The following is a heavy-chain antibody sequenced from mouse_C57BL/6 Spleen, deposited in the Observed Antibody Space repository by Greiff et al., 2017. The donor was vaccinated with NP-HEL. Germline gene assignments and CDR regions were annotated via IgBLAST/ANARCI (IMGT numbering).Heavy chain of an antibody. CDR1: GYTFTSYW. Sequence: QVQLQQPGAELVRPGSSVKLSCKASGYTFTSYWMHWVKQRPVQGLEWIGVIDPSDSYTNYNQKFKGKATLTVDTSSSTAYMQLSSLTSEDSAVYYCARRGGYYFDYWGQGTTLTVSS. CDR3: ARRGGYYFDY. CDR2: IDPSDSYT. D-gene: IGHD1-1*02. J-gene: IGHJ2*01. V-gene: IGHV1-59*01.